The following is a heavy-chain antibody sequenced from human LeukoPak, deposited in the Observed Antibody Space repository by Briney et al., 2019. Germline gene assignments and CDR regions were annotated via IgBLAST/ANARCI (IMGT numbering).Heavy chain of an antibody. J-gene: IGHJ6*04. CDR3: ARINYGDYGSYYGMDV. Sequence: PSETLSLTCTVSGGAISSYSWSWVRQPPAKGLQWIADIYYGGSTKYNPSLKSRVTVSVDGAKNQFSLKLNSVTAADTAMYYCARINYGDYGSYYGMDVWGKGTTVTVSS. D-gene: IGHD4-17*01. V-gene: IGHV4-59*01. CDR1: GGAISSYS. CDR2: IYYGGST.